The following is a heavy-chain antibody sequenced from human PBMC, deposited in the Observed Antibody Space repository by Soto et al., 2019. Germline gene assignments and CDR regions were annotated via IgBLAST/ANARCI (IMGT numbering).Heavy chain of an antibody. CDR2: INYRGTT. D-gene: IGHD5-18*01. J-gene: IGHJ4*01. Sequence: SETLSLTCTVSGGSINSDGYYWSWIRQHPEKGLEWIGYINYRGTTYYNPSLESRLTISVDTSENQFSLQLTSVIAVDTALYYCARESYSFGRAFDIWGHGTLVTVSS. V-gene: IGHV4-31*03. CDR3: ARESYSFGRAFDI. CDR1: GGSINSDGYY.